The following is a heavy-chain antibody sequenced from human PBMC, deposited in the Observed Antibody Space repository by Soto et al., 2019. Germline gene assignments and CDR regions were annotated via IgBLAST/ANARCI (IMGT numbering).Heavy chain of an antibody. V-gene: IGHV4-4*02. CDR2: IYHSGST. J-gene: IGHJ6*02. CDR3: ARGSAARHYYSYGMDV. CDR1: GGSISISNW. D-gene: IGHD6-6*01. Sequence: PSETLSLTCAVSGGSISISNWWIWVRQPPGKGLEWIGEIYHSGSTNYNPSLKSRVNISVDKSKNQFSLKLSSVTAADTAVYYCARGSAARHYYSYGMDVWGQGTTVTVSS.